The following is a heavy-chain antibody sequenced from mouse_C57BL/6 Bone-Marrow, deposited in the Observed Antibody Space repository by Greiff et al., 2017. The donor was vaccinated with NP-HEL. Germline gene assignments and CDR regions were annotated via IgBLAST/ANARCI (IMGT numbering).Heavy chain of an antibody. Sequence: QVHVKQPGAELVRPGSSVKLSCKASGYTFTSYWMDWVKQRPGQGLEWIGNIYPSDSETHYNQKFKDKATLTVDKSSSTAYMQLSSLTSEDSAVYYCARFDYGAYWGQGTLVTVSA. J-gene: IGHJ3*01. CDR1: GYTFTSYW. V-gene: IGHV1-61*01. CDR2: IYPSDSET. CDR3: ARFDYGAY. D-gene: IGHD2-4*01.